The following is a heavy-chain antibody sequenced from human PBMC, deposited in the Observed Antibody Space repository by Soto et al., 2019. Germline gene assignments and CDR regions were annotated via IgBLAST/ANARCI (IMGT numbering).Heavy chain of an antibody. CDR2: IYYSGST. CDR1: GGSVSSGSYY. CDR3: ASAVVVTAIFAFDI. J-gene: IGHJ3*02. V-gene: IGHV4-61*01. D-gene: IGHD2-21*02. Sequence: SETLSLTCTVAGGSVSSGSYYWSWIRQPPGKGLEWIGYIYYSGSTNYNPSLKSRVTISVDTSKNQFSLKLSSVTAADTAVYYCASAVVVTAIFAFDIWGQGTMVTVSS.